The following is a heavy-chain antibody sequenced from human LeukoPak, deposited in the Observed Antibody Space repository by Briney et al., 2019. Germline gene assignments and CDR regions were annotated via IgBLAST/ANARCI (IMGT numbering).Heavy chain of an antibody. V-gene: IGHV4-59*12. CDR2: IYYSGST. Sequence: SETLSLTCTVSGGSISSYYWSWIRQPPGKGLEWIGYIYYSGSTNYNPSLKSRVTISVDTSKNQFSLKLSSVTAADTAVYYCARVLTVAGTVDYWGQGTLVTVSS. J-gene: IGHJ4*02. CDR1: GGSISSYY. D-gene: IGHD6-19*01. CDR3: ARVLTVAGTVDY.